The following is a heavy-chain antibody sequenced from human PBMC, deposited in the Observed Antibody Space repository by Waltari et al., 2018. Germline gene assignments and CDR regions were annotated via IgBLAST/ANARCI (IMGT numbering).Heavy chain of an antibody. Sequence: EVQLVESGGGLVQPGGSLRLSCAASGFTFSSYEMNWVRQAPGEGLEWVSYISISGSTIYYADSVKGRFTISRDNAKNSLYLQMNSLRAEETAVYYCGRDGVGISYGASGGYWGQGTLVTVSS. V-gene: IGHV3-48*03. CDR3: GRDGVGISYGASGGY. CDR2: ISISGSTI. CDR1: GFTFSSYE. D-gene: IGHD4-17*01. J-gene: IGHJ4*01.